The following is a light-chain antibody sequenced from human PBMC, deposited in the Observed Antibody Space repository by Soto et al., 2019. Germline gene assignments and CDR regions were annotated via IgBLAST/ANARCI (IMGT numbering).Light chain of an antibody. Sequence: DIQMTQSPSSLSASVGDRVTITCQASQDISIYLNWYQHKSGKAPRLLIYDASNLERGVPSRFSGSGSGTDFTFTISSLQPEDIATYYCQQYDNLFTFGPGTKVDIK. CDR2: DAS. V-gene: IGKV1-33*01. J-gene: IGKJ3*01. CDR3: QQYDNLFT. CDR1: QDISIY.